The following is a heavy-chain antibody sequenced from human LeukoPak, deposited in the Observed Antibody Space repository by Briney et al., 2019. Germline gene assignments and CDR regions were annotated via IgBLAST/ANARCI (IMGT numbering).Heavy chain of an antibody. Sequence: ASVTVSCKASGYTFTSYGISWVRQAPGQGLEWMGWISAYNGNTNYAQKLQGRVTMTTDTSTSTAYMELRSLRSDDTAVYYCARDTRSYYASALRGGDYWGQGTLVTDSS. CDR2: ISAYNGNT. V-gene: IGHV1-18*01. CDR3: ARDTRSYYASALRGGDY. CDR1: GYTFTSYG. D-gene: IGHD1-26*01. J-gene: IGHJ4*02.